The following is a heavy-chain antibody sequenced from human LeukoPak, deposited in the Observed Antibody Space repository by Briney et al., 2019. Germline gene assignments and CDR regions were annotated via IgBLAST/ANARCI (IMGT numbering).Heavy chain of an antibody. CDR2: ISGSGGST. J-gene: IGHJ4*02. D-gene: IGHD6-6*01. V-gene: IGHV3-23*01. Sequence: GRSLRLSCAASGFTFSSYAMSWVRQAPGKGLEWVSAISGSGGSTYYADSVKGRFTISRDNSKNTVYLQMNSLRAEDTAVYYCAKGGIIAARPSYFDYWGQGTLVTVSS. CDR3: AKGGIIAARPSYFDY. CDR1: GFTFSSYA.